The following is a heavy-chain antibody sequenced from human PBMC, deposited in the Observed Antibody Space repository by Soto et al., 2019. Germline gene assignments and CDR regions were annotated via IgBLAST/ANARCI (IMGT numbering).Heavy chain of an antibody. CDR3: ARDGFCTTTSCRIGNWFDP. V-gene: IGHV4-34*01. J-gene: IGHJ5*02. D-gene: IGHD2-2*03. Sequence: GTLTLTCAVYGGSISGYYWTWIRQPPRPGLEWIGGINHRGGTNYNPSLQSRVTISVDTSKTQFSLQLTSVTAADTAVYYCARDGFCTTTSCRIGNWFDPWGQGTLVTVSS. CDR2: INHRGGT. CDR1: GGSISGYY.